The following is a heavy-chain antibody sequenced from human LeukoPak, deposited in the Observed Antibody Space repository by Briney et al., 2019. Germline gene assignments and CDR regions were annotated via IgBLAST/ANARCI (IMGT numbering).Heavy chain of an antibody. D-gene: IGHD2-21*02. V-gene: IGHV1-24*01. CDR3: ATGAYRGGDCYSYFQH. Sequence: ASVKVSCNVSGDTLTELSMHWVRQAPGKGLEWMGGFDPEDGETIYAQKFQGRVTMTEDTSTDTAYMELSSLRSEDTAVYYCATGAYRGGDCYSYFQHWGQGTLVTVSS. CDR1: GDTLTELS. J-gene: IGHJ1*01. CDR2: FDPEDGET.